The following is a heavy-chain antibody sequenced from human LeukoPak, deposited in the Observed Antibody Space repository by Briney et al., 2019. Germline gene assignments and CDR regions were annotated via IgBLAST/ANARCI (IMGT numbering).Heavy chain of an antibody. J-gene: IGHJ6*03. CDR3: ARVESQRNPDRYYYYYYMDV. CDR1: GYSISSGYY. V-gene: IGHV4-38-2*02. CDR2: IYHSGST. D-gene: IGHD1-14*01. Sequence: PSETLSLTCTVSGYSISSGYYWGWIRQPPGKGLEWIGSIYHSGSTYYNPSLKSRVTISVDTSKNQFSLKLSSVTAADTAVYYCARVESQRNPDRYYYYYYMDVWGKGTTVTVSS.